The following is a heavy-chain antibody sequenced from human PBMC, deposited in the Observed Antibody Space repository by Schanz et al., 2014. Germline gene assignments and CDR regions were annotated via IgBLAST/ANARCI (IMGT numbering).Heavy chain of an antibody. D-gene: IGHD6-13*01. CDR2: IIPSLGLA. J-gene: IGHJ4*02. Sequence: QILLVQPGPEVKKPGSSVKVSCKASGGTFSSFGINWVRQAPGQGLEWMGRIIPSLGLAKYEQKFQDKVTITADKSTFTAYMDVSSLRSEDTAVYYCASSGACYSSSWDFDYWGQGTLVTVSS. CDR1: GGTFSSFG. V-gene: IGHV1-69*02. CDR3: ASSGACYSSSWDFDY.